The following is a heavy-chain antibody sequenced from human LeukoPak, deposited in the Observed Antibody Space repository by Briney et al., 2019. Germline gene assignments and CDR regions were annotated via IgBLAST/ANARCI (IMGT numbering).Heavy chain of an antibody. Sequence: GGSLRLSCAASGFIVSSNYMSWIRQAPGKGLEWVSILYISGDTYYADSVKGRFTISRDNSKNTLYLQMNSLRAEDTAVYFCASTQSGTIGPWGPGTLVTVSS. CDR3: ASTQSGTIGP. D-gene: IGHD6-13*01. CDR1: GFIVSSNY. CDR2: LYISGDT. V-gene: IGHV3-66*01. J-gene: IGHJ5*02.